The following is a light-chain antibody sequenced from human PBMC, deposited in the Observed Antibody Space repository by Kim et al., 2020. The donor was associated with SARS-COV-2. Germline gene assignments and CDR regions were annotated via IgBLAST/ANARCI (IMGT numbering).Light chain of an antibody. CDR3: QQFGGSSYT. J-gene: IGKJ2*01. V-gene: IGKV3-20*01. CDR1: QNVDSSF. CDR2: DAS. Sequence: EIVLTQSPATLSLSPGERATLSCRASQNVDSSFLAWYQQRPGQAPTLLIYDASSRATGIPDRFSGSGSGTDFTLTISRLEPEDFAVYYCQQFGGSSYTFGQGTKLEI.